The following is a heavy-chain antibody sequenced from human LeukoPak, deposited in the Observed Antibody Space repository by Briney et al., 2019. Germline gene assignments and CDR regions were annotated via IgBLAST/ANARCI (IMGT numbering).Heavy chain of an antibody. J-gene: IGHJ4*02. CDR3: ARVSHYYDGSGYGYYFDY. D-gene: IGHD3-22*01. Sequence: GGSLRLSCAASGFSFSTYSMIWVRQAPGKGLEWVSSVSGTSEYIYYADSVRGRFTISRDNAKNTVYLQMNSLRAEDTAVYYCARVSHYYDGSGYGYYFDYWGQGTLVTVSS. V-gene: IGHV3-21*06. CDR1: GFSFSTYS. CDR2: VSGTSEYI.